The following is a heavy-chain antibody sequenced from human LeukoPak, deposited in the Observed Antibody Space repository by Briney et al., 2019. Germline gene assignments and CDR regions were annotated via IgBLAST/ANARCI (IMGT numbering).Heavy chain of an antibody. CDR2: IYYSGST. CDR3: ARVGEAVAGTGWFDP. J-gene: IGHJ5*02. Sequence: NPSETLSLTCTVSGXSISSYYGSWIRQPPGKGLEWIGYIYYSGSTNYNPSLKSRVTISVDTSKNQFSLKLSSVTAADTAVYYCARVGEAVAGTGWFDPWGQGTLVTVSS. V-gene: IGHV4-59*13. D-gene: IGHD6-19*01. CDR1: GXSISSYY.